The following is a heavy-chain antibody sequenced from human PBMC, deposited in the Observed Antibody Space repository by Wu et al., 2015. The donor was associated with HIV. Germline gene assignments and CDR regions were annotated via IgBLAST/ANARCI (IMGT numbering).Heavy chain of an antibody. V-gene: IGHV1-69*01. CDR2: IIPIFGTA. D-gene: IGHD3-22*01. Sequence: QVQLVQSGAAVKKPGASVKVSCTASGYTFTSYDINWVRQATGQGLEWMGGIIPIFGTANYAQKFQGRVTITTDESTSTAYMELSSLRSEDTAVYYCARGKSGYYYASGFDYWGQGTLVTVSS. CDR1: GYTFTSYD. CDR3: ARGKSGYYYASGFDY. J-gene: IGHJ4*02.